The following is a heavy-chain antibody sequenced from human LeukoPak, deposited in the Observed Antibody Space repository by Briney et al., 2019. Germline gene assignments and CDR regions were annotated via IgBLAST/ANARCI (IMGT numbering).Heavy chain of an antibody. CDR3: ARVVYGSRLFDS. D-gene: IGHD6-13*01. CDR1: GYTFTAFF. Sequence: GASVKVSCKASGYTFTAFFMHWVRQAPGQGLELMGWINPSSGGTNYAQKFQGRVTMTRDTSISTAYMELSSLRSDDTATYYCARVVYGSRLFDSWGQGTLVTVSS. CDR2: INPSSGGT. V-gene: IGHV1-2*02. J-gene: IGHJ4*02.